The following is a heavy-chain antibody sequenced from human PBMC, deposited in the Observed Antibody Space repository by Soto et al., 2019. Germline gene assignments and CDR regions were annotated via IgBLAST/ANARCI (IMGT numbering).Heavy chain of an antibody. CDR2: IYYSGST. Sequence: QVQLQESGPGLVKPSQTLCLTCTVSGASISSGGYFWSWIRQHPGEGLEWIGYIYYSGSTYYNPSLKSRATISVDTSKNQFSLKLASVTAADTAVIYCARVPRRTDVRRDYYYYMDVWGEGTTVSVSS. CDR3: ARVPRRTDVRRDYYYYMDV. J-gene: IGHJ6*03. D-gene: IGHD3-10*02. CDR1: GASISSGGYF. V-gene: IGHV4-31*03.